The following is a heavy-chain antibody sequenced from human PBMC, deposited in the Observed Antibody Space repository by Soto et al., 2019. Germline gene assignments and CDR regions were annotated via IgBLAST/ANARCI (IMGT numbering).Heavy chain of an antibody. J-gene: IGHJ5*02. CDR3: ARERGITGTRSGFDP. D-gene: IGHD1-20*01. CDR1: GYTFTGYY. V-gene: IGHV1-2*02. Sequence: ASVKVSCKASGYTFTGYYMHWVRQAPGQGLEWMGWINPNSGGTNYAQKFQGRVTITRDMSTSTAYMELSSLRSEDTAVYYCARERGITGTRSGFDPWGQGTLVTVSS. CDR2: INPNSGGT.